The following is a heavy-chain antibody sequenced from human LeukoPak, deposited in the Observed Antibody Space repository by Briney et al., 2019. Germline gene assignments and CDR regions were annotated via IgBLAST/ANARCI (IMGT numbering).Heavy chain of an antibody. CDR1: GYTFTGPY. D-gene: IGHD1-26*01. CDR2: INPNSGGT. J-gene: IGHJ4*02. Sequence: ASVKVSCKASGYTFTGPYIHWMRQAPGQGLEWMGWINPNSGGTNYAQKFQGRVTMTRDTSISTAYMELSRLRSDDTAVYYCARRSVLYYFDYWGQGTLVTVSS. V-gene: IGHV1-2*02. CDR3: ARRSVLYYFDY.